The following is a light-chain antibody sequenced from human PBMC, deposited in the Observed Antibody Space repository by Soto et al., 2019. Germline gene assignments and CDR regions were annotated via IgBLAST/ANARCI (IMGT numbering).Light chain of an antibody. Sequence: EIIMTQSPATLSVSPGEGVTLSCRASQGIVDTLAWYQHKPGQTPRLLIYDTSARATGVPARFSGSRSGTEFTLTISRLEPEDYAVYYCQYYETPPPRLTFGGGTKVDIK. J-gene: IGKJ4*01. V-gene: IGKV3-15*01. CDR1: QGIVDT. CDR3: QYYETPPPRLT. CDR2: DTS.